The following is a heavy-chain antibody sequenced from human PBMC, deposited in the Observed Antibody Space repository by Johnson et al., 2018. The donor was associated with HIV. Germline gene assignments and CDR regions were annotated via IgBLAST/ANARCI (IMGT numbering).Heavy chain of an antibody. D-gene: IGHD6-19*01. CDR2: ISYDGSKK. V-gene: IGHV3-30-3*01. CDR1: GITFSDYA. Sequence: VQLVESGGGVVQPGRSLRLSCAASGITFSDYAMHWVRQAPGKGLEWVAVISYDGSKKYYADSVKGRFTISRDNSKNTLYLQMNSLRAEDTAVYYCARAGAVGFDAFDIWGQGTMVTVSS. CDR3: ARAGAVGFDAFDI. J-gene: IGHJ3*02.